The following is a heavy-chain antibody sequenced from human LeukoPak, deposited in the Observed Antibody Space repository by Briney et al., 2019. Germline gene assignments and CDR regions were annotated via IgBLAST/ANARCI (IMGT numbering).Heavy chain of an antibody. CDR1: GYTFTSYD. Sequence: ASVKVSCKASGYTFTSYDINWVRQATGLGLEWMGWMNPNSGNTGYAQKFQGRVTITRNTSISTAYMELSSLRSEDTAVYYCARGRLRGTYYHYYYMDVWGKGTTVTVSS. V-gene: IGHV1-8*03. CDR2: MNPNSGNT. J-gene: IGHJ6*03. D-gene: IGHD4-17*01. CDR3: ARGRLRGTYYHYYYMDV.